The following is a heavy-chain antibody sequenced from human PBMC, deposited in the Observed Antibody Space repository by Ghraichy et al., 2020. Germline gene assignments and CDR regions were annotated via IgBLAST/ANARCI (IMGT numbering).Heavy chain of an antibody. CDR3: ARVWDTSYYFYAMDV. CDR1: GYIFTAYY. Sequence: ASVKVSCKASGYIFTAYYVHWVRQAPGQGLEWMGRMGPNSGVTNYAQKFEGRVTMTRDTSITTAYLELTKLRSDDTALYFCARVWDTSYYFYAMDVWGQGTTVTVSS. CDR2: MGPNSGVT. J-gene: IGHJ6*02. V-gene: IGHV1-2*06. D-gene: IGHD5-18*01.